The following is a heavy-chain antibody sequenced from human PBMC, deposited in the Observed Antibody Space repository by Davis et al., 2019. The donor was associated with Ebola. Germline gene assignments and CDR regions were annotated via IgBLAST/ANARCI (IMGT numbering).Heavy chain of an antibody. CDR2: IYHSGST. V-gene: IGHV4-38-2*02. D-gene: IGHD1-20*01. CDR1: GYSISSGYY. CDR3: ARVPGITGTRGYYYYGMDV. J-gene: IGHJ6*02. Sequence: PSETLSLTCTVSGYSISSGYYWGWIRQPPGKGLEWIGSIYHSGSTYYNPSLKSRVTISVDTSKNQFSLKLSSVTAADTAVYYCARVPGITGTRGYYYYGMDVWGQGTTVTVSS.